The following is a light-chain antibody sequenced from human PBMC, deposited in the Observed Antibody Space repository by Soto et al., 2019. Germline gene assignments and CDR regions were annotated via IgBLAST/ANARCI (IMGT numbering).Light chain of an antibody. CDR2: EVS. V-gene: IGLV2-8*01. CDR3: SSYSGSTNLV. CDR1: SSDVGGYNF. J-gene: IGLJ2*01. Sequence: HSALTQPPSASWSPGQSVTFSCTGTSSDVGGYNFVSWYQQQPGKAPKVMIYEVSMRPSGVPNRFSGSKSGNTASLTVSGLQAEDEADYYCSSYSGSTNLVFGGGTKLTVL.